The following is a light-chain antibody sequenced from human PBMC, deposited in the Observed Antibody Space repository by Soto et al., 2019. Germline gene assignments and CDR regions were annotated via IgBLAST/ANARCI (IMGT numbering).Light chain of an antibody. CDR3: QQYNNWWT. CDR1: QSVSSN. Sequence: IVVTQSPATLSVSPGERATLSCRASQSVSSNLAWYQQKPGQAPRLLIYGASTRATGIPARFSGSGSGTDFTLTISSLQSEDFAVYYCQQYNNWWTFGQGTKVDIK. CDR2: GAS. J-gene: IGKJ1*01. V-gene: IGKV3-15*01.